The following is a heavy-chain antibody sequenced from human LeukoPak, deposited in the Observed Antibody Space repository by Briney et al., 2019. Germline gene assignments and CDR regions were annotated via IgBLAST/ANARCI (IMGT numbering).Heavy chain of an antibody. CDR3: ARVPLYYYDSSGYYYGLVGAFDI. CDR1: GYTFTGYY. J-gene: IGHJ3*02. Sequence: ASVKDSCKASGYTFTGYYMHWVRQAPGQGLEWMGWINPNSGGTNYVQKFHGRVTMTRDTSISTAYMELSRLRSEDTAVYYCARVPLYYYDSSGYYYGLVGAFDIWGQGTMVTVSS. CDR2: INPNSGGT. V-gene: IGHV1-2*02. D-gene: IGHD3-22*01.